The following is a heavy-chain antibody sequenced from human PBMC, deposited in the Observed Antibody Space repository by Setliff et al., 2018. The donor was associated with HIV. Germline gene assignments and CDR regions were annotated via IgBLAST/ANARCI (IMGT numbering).Heavy chain of an antibody. CDR2: INHRGST. CDR1: GGSLNGFY. J-gene: IGHJ4*02. V-gene: IGHV4-34*01. CDR3: ARGGGITWRSYSFDY. Sequence: SETLSLTCAFYGGSLNGFYWGWIRQSPGKGLEWIGEINHRGSTNNNPSLKSRVTMSVDTSKKQFSLKLTSVTAADTAVYYCARGGGITWRSYSFDYWGPGTLVTVSS. D-gene: IGHD3-10*01.